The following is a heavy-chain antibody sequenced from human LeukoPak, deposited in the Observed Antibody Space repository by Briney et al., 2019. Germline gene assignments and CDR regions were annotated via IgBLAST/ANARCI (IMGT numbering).Heavy chain of an antibody. CDR1: GGSFSGYY. Sequence: KSSETLSLTCAVYGGSFSGYYWSWIRQPPGKGLEWIGEINHSGSTNYNPSLKSRVTISVDTSKNQFSLKLSSVTAADTAVYYCARGSEYYRSAFDIWGQGTMVTVSS. J-gene: IGHJ3*02. CDR3: ARGSEYYRSAFDI. CDR2: INHSGST. V-gene: IGHV4-34*01. D-gene: IGHD2/OR15-2a*01.